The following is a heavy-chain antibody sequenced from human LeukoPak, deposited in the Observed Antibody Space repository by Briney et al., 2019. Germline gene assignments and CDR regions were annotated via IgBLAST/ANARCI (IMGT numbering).Heavy chain of an antibody. D-gene: IGHD6-19*01. CDR2: ISSTGKTI. Sequence: PGGSLRLSCAASGFTFRTSEMNWLRQAPGKGLEWVSYISSTGKTIFYADSVKGRLTISRDNAKNSLYLQMNSLRAEDTAVYYCATDQGSTGWRNCGQGTLVTVSS. CDR1: GFTFRTSE. V-gene: IGHV3-48*03. CDR3: ATDQGSTGWRN. J-gene: IGHJ1*01.